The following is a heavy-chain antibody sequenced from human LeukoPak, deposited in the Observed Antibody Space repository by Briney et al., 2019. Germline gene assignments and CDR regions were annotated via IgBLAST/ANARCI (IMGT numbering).Heavy chain of an antibody. CDR1: GFTVNSKY. CDR2: MYSGGTA. Sequence: PGGSLRLSCAASGFTVNSKYMSWVRQAPGKGLEWVSVMYSGGTAFYADSVRGRFTVARDNSKNTLFLQIDSLRAEDTALYYCARAVGRYASTETAMDGLDYWGQGTLVTVSS. CDR3: ARAVGRYASTETAMDGLDY. V-gene: IGHV3-53*01. J-gene: IGHJ4*02. D-gene: IGHD5-18*01.